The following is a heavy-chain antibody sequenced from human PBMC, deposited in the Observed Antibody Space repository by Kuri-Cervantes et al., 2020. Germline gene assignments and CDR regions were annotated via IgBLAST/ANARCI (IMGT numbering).Heavy chain of an antibody. D-gene: IGHD3-16*01. CDR3: ARGPRFYYYGMDV. CDR1: GGSFSGYY. CDR2: INHNGST. V-gene: IGHV4-34*01. J-gene: IGHJ6*02. Sequence: ESLKISCAVYGGSFSGYYWSWIRQPPGKGLEWIGEINHNGSTNYNPSLKSRVTISVDTSKNQFSLKLSSVTAADTAVYYCARGPRFYYYGMDVWGQGTTVTVSS.